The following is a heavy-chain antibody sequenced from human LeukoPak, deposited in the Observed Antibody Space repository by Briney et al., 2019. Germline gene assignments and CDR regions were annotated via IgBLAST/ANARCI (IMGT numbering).Heavy chain of an antibody. D-gene: IGHD3-9*01. CDR2: INWNGGST. CDR1: GFTFDDYG. J-gene: IGHJ4*02. CDR3: ARVDGRRPRRDYFDY. Sequence: GGSLRLSCAASGFTFDDYGMSWVRQAPGKGLEWVSGINWNGGSTGYADSVKGRFTISRDNAKNSLYLQMNSLRAEDTALYYCARVDGRRPRRDYFDYSGQGTLVTVSS. V-gene: IGHV3-20*04.